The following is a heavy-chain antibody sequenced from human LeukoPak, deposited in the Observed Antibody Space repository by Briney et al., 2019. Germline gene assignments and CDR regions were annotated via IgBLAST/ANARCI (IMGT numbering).Heavy chain of an antibody. Sequence: ASVKVSCKASGYTFTSYGISWVRQAPGQGLEWMGWISAYNGNTNYAQKLQGRVTMTTDTSTSTAYMELRSLRSDDTAVYYCARDRYSGSLYYYYYYMDLWGKGTTVTVSS. CDR3: ARDRYSGSLYYYYYYMDL. CDR1: GYTFTSYG. V-gene: IGHV1-18*01. CDR2: ISAYNGNT. J-gene: IGHJ6*03. D-gene: IGHD1-26*01.